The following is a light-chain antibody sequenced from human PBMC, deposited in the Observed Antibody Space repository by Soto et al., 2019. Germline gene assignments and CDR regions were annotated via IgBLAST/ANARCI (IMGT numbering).Light chain of an antibody. CDR3: ATWDSSLSGGV. J-gene: IGLJ1*01. V-gene: IGLV1-51*02. CDR2: ENN. CDR1: SSNIENNY. Sequence: QSVLTQPPSVSAAPGQRVTISCSGSSSNIENNYVSWYRQLPGTAPKLLIYENNKRPSGIPDRFSGSKSGTSATLGITGLETGDEAYYYCATWDSSLSGGVFGTGTKLTVL.